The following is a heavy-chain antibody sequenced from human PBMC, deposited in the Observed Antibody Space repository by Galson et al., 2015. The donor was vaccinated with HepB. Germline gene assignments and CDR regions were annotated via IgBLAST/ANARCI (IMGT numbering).Heavy chain of an antibody. CDR2: IWYDGSNK. V-gene: IGHV3-33*01. CDR1: GFTFCSYA. Sequence: SLRLSCAASGFTFCSYAMHWVRQAPGKGLEWVAVIWYDGSNKYYGDSVKGRFTISRDNSKNTLYLQMNSLRADDTAVYYCARVETGYWGQGTLVTVSS. J-gene: IGHJ4*02. CDR3: ARVETGY.